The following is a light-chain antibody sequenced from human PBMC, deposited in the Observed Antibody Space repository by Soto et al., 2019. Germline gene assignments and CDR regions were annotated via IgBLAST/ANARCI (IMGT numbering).Light chain of an antibody. Sequence: EIVLTQSPGTLSLSPGERATLSCRASQSVSSTYLAWYQQKPGQAPRLLIYGASNRATGIPDRFSGSGSGRNFTLTISRLEPAEFAVYYCQQYGGSRWTFGSGTRVDI. V-gene: IGKV3-20*01. CDR1: QSVSSTY. J-gene: IGKJ1*01. CDR2: GAS. CDR3: QQYGGSRWT.